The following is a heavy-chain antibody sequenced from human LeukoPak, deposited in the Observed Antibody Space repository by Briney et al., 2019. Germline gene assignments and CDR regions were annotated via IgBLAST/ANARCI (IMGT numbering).Heavy chain of an antibody. J-gene: IGHJ3*02. CDR2: IKQDGSEK. V-gene: IGHV3-7*01. CDR1: GFTFSSYW. D-gene: IGHD1-26*01. Sequence: PGGSLRLSCAASGFTFSSYWMSWVRQAPGKGLEWVANIKQDGSEKYYVDSMKGRFTISRDNAKNSLYLQMNSLRAEDTAVYYCFRAGELLRRRDAFDIWGQGTMVTVSS. CDR3: FRAGELLRRRDAFDI.